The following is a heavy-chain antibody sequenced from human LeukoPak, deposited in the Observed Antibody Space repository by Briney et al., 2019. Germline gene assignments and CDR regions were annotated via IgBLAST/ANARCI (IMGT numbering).Heavy chain of an antibody. V-gene: IGHV4-34*01. CDR3: ARGPTYYDILTGYYNYYYYGMDV. CDR2: INHSGST. Sequence: SETLSLTCAVYGGSFSGYYWSWIRQPPGKGLEWIGEINHSGSTNYNPSLKSRVTISVDTSKNQFSLKLSSVTAADTAVYYCARGPTYYDILTGYYNYYYYGMDVWGQGTTVTVSS. J-gene: IGHJ6*02. D-gene: IGHD3-9*01. CDR1: GGSFSGYY.